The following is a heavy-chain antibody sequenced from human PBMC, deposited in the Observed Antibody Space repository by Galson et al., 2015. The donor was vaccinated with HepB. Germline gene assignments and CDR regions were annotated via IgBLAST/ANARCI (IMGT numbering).Heavy chain of an antibody. J-gene: IGHJ3*02. Sequence: SVKVSCKASGGTFSSYAISWVRQAPGQGLEWMGGIIPIFGTANYAQKFQGRVTMTEDTSTDTAYMELSSLRSEDTAVYYCATDLGITIFGVVERSAFDIWGQGTMVTVSS. CDR2: IIPIFGTA. CDR3: ATDLGITIFGVVERSAFDI. V-gene: IGHV1-69*06. CDR1: GGTFSSYA. D-gene: IGHD3-3*01.